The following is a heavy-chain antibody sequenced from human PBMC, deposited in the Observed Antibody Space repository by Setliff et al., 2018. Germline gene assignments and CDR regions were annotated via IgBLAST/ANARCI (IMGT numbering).Heavy chain of an antibody. CDR2: INHSGST. V-gene: IGHV4-38-2*02. CDR1: GYSISSGYY. Sequence: SETLSLTCAVSGYSISSGYYWGWIRQPPGKGLEWIGEINHSGSTNYNPSLKSRVTISVDTSKNQFSLKLSSVTAADTAVYYCAREPRGPPRKYQIYYYYYMDVWGKGTTVTVSS. D-gene: IGHD2-2*01. CDR3: AREPRGPPRKYQIYYYYYMDV. J-gene: IGHJ6*03.